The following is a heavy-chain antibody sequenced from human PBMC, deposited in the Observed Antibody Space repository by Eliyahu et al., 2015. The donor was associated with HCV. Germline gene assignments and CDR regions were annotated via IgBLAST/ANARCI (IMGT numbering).Heavy chain of an antibody. CDR1: DFTFRDFH. J-gene: IGHJ6*03. V-gene: IGHV3-49*03. Sequence: EVEVVESGGGLVQPGRSLRLSCSGSDFTFRDFHVSWFRQAPGKGLEWVGFIRTQRYGGTTEYAASVEGRFTISRDVSKDIAYLQMSSLKTEDTAVYYCARAPFHYYMDVWGKGTTVTVSS. CDR2: IRTQRYGGTT. CDR3: ARAPFHYYMDV.